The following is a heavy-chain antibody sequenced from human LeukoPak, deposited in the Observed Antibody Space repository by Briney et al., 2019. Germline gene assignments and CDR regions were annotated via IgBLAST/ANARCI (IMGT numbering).Heavy chain of an antibody. D-gene: IGHD3-22*01. V-gene: IGHV4-31*03. J-gene: IGHJ4*02. CDR1: GGSISSGGYY. Sequence: SETLSLTCTVSGGSISSGGYYWSWIRQHPGKGLEWIGYIYYSGSTYYNPSLKSRGTISVDTSKNQFFLKLSSVAAADTAVYYCDIQTYDSSGYTDGGIDYWGQGTLVNVSS. CDR3: DIQTYDSSGYTDGGIDY. CDR2: IYYSGST.